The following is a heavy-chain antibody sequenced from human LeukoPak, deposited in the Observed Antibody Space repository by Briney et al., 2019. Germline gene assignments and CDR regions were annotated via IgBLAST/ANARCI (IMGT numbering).Heavy chain of an antibody. CDR3: AKGRRTMVRGVIFYFDY. J-gene: IGHJ4*02. CDR2: IRYDGSNK. D-gene: IGHD3-10*01. CDR1: GFTFSSYT. V-gene: IGHV3-30*02. Sequence: GGPLRLSCAASGFTFSSYTMTWVRKAPGEGLEWVAFIRYDGSNKYYADSVKGRFTTSRDNSKNTLYLQMNSLRAEDTAVYYCAKGRRTMVRGVIFYFDYWGQGTLVTVSS.